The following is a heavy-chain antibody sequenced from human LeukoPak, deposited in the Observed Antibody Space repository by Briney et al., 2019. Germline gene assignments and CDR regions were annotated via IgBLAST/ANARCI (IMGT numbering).Heavy chain of an antibody. V-gene: IGHV1-69*01. CDR1: GGTFSSYA. J-gene: IGHJ4*02. CDR3: ARDSNDFWSGYRS. D-gene: IGHD3-3*01. CDR2: IIPIFGTT. Sequence: ASVKVSCKASGGTFSSYAISWVRQAPGQGLEWMGGIIPIFGTTNYAQKFQGRVTITADESTSTAYMELSSLTSEDTAMYYCARDSNDFWSGYRSWGQGTLVTVSS.